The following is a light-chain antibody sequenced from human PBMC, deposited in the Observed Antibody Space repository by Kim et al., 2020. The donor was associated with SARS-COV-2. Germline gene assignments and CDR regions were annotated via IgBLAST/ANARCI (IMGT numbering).Light chain of an antibody. Sequence: GQSITILCTGTSSDFGVYNYVSWYQQRPVKAPMLMMYDVMNRPAWFSIRFSGSKTGNTASLTISVLQADDEADYDCSSYTSSSTWVLGGGTQLTVL. V-gene: IGLV2-14*03. J-gene: IGLJ3*02. CDR3: SSYTSSSTWV. CDR1: SSDFGVYNY. CDR2: DVM.